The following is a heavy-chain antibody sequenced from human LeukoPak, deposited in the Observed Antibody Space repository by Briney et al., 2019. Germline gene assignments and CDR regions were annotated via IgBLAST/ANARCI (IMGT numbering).Heavy chain of an antibody. CDR1: GASISSGSYY. CDR3: ARSYGYSSSWYGSDWFDP. V-gene: IGHV4-61*02. Sequence: PSETLSLTCTVSGASISSGSYYWSWIRQPAGKGLEWIGRIYTSGSTNYNPSLKSRVTISVDTSKNQFSLKLSSVTAADTAVYYCARSYGYSSSWYGSDWFDPWGQGTLVTVSS. J-gene: IGHJ5*02. CDR2: IYTSGST. D-gene: IGHD6-13*01.